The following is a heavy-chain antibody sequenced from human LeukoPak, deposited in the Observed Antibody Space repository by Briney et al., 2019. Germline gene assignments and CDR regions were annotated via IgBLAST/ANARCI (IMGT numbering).Heavy chain of an antibody. CDR3: AKPVGYFDWLPLLVY. D-gene: IGHD3-9*01. J-gene: IGHJ4*02. CDR2: IWYDGSNK. Sequence: GGSLRLSCAASGFTFSSYGMHCVRQAPGKGLEWVAVIWYDGSNKYYADSVKGRFTISRDNSKNTLYLQMNSLRAEDTAVYYCAKPVGYFDWLPLLVYWGQGTLVTVSS. CDR1: GFTFSSYG. V-gene: IGHV3-33*06.